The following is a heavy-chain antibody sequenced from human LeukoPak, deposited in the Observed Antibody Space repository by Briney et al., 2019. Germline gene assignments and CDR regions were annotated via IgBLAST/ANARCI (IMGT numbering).Heavy chain of an antibody. CDR3: ASNLNSSGWLYDY. D-gene: IGHD6-19*01. J-gene: IGHJ4*02. V-gene: IGHV3-11*04. Sequence: PGGSLRLSCAASGFTFSDYYMSWIRQAPGKGLEWVSYISSSGSTIYYADSVKGRFTISRDNAKNSLYLQMNSLRAEDTAVYYCASNLNSSGWLYDYWGQGTLVTVSS. CDR2: ISSSGSTI. CDR1: GFTFSDYY.